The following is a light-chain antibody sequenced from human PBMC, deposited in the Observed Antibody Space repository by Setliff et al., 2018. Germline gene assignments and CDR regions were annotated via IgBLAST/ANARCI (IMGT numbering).Light chain of an antibody. CDR3: SSYAGSNNFPYV. Sequence: QSALAQPRSVSGSPGQSVTISCTGTSSDVGGYNYVSWYQQHPGKAPKVMIYDVSKRPSGVPDRFSGSKSGNTASLTVSGLQAEDEADYYCSSYAGSNNFPYVFGTGTKVTVL. J-gene: IGLJ1*01. CDR1: SSDVGGYNY. CDR2: DVS. V-gene: IGLV2-11*01.